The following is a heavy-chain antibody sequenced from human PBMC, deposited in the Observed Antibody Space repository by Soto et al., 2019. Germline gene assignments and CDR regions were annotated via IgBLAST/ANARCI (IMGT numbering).Heavy chain of an antibody. Sequence: GASVKVSCKASGYTFTGYYMHWVRQAPGQGLEWMGWIKPNSGGANYAQQFQGRVTMTGDTSTNTAFMELRSLRSDDTAVYYCARDPRYYGSGYYYSDSWGQGTLVTVSS. J-gene: IGHJ4*02. CDR1: GYTFTGYY. CDR2: IKPNSGGA. D-gene: IGHD3-10*01. CDR3: ARDPRYYGSGYYYSDS. V-gene: IGHV1-2*02.